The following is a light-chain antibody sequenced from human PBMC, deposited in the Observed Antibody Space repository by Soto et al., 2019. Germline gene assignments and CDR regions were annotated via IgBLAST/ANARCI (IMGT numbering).Light chain of an antibody. CDR1: QSISSF. CDR2: AAS. CDR3: QQNYSPPPIT. V-gene: IGKV1-39*01. Sequence: DIQMTQSPSSLSASVGDRVTITCRASQSISSFLNWYQQKPGNAPKLLIYAASSLQSGVPSRFSGSGSGTDFTLTISSLQTEDFATYYCQQNYSPPPITFGQGTRLEIK. J-gene: IGKJ5*01.